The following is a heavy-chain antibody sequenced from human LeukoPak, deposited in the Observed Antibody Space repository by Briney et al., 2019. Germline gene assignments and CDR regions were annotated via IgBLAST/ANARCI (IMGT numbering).Heavy chain of an antibody. CDR1: GYTFTNYY. CDR3: ALTGSGYYSFDY. V-gene: IGHV1-46*01. CDR2: INPSGGST. D-gene: IGHD3-22*01. Sequence: ASVKVSCKASGYTFTNYYMHWVRQAPGQGLECMGIINPSGGSTSYAQNFQGRVTMTRDTSTTTVYMELSSLRSEDTAVYYCALTGSGYYSFDYWGQGTLVTVSS. J-gene: IGHJ4*02.